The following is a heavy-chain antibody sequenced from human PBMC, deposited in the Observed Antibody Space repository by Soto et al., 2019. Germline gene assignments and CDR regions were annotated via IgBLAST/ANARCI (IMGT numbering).Heavy chain of an antibody. CDR2: ISSSSSTI. V-gene: IGHV3-48*02. CDR3: ARGGVDYYDSSGYYQLDY. Sequence: GGSLRLSCAASGFTFSSYSMNWVRQAPGKGLEWVSYISSSSSTIYYADSVKGRFTISRDNAKNSLYLQMNSLRDEDTAVYYCARGGVDYYDSSGYYQLDYWGQGTLVTVSS. CDR1: GFTFSSYS. J-gene: IGHJ4*02. D-gene: IGHD3-22*01.